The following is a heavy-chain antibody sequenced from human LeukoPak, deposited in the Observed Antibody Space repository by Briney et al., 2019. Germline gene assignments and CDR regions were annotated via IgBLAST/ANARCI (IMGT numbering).Heavy chain of an antibody. CDR2: MNPNSGNA. J-gene: IGHJ2*01. D-gene: IGHD3-3*01. Sequence: WASVKVSCKASGYTFSSYDINWVRQAAGQGLEGMGWMNPNSGNAGYAQKFQGRISITRNTSTNTAYMELSGLRSEDTAVYYCARGPRVFGVVIAPYWYFDFWGRGTLVTVSS. CDR1: GYTFSSYD. CDR3: ARGPRVFGVVIAPYWYFDF. V-gene: IGHV1-8*01.